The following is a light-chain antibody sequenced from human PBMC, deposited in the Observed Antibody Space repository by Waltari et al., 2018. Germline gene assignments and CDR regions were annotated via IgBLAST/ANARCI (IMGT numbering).Light chain of an antibody. CDR2: EVS. J-gene: IGLJ3*02. CDR3: SSYTSSSTFGV. V-gene: IGLV2-18*02. Sequence: YQQPPGTAPKLMIYEVSNRPSGVSDRFSGSKSGNTASLTISGLQAEDEAHYYCSSYTSSSTFGVFGGGTKLTVL.